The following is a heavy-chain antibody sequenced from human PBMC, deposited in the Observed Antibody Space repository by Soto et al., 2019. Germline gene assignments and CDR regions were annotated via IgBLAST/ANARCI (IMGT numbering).Heavy chain of an antibody. J-gene: IGHJ4*02. V-gene: IGHV3-30*18. D-gene: IGHD3-22*01. CDR1: GFTFSSYG. Sequence: QVQLVESGGGVVQPGRSLRLSCAASGFTFSSYGMHWVRQAPGKGLEWVAVISYDGSNKYYADSVKGRFTISRDNSKNTLYLQMNSLRAEDTAVYYCAKDRSSSYYGSDYWGQGTLVTVSS. CDR2: ISYDGSNK. CDR3: AKDRSSSYYGSDY.